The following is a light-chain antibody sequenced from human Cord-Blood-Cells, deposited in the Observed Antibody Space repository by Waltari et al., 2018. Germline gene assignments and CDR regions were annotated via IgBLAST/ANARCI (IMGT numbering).Light chain of an antibody. CDR3: CSYAGSYVV. CDR2: EGS. Sequence: QSALTPPASVSRSAGQSLTISCTGPSSDVGRFNLVSWYQQHPGKAPKLMIYEGSKRPSGVSNRCSGSKSGNTASLTISGLQAEDEADYYCCSYAGSYVVFGGGTKLTVL. J-gene: IGLJ2*01. CDR1: SSDVGRFNL. V-gene: IGLV2-23*01.